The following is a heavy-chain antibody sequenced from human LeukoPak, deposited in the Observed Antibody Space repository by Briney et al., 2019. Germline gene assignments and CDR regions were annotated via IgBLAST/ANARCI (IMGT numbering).Heavy chain of an antibody. J-gene: IGHJ4*02. V-gene: IGHV3-21*01. Sequence: PGGSLRLSCAASGFTFSSYSMNWVRQAPGKGLEWVSSISSSSSYIYYADSVKGRFTISRDNAKNSLYPQMNSLRAEDTAVYYCARGYSSSPLGDYWGQGTLVTVSS. CDR1: GFTFSSYS. CDR2: ISSSSSYI. CDR3: ARGYSSSPLGDY. D-gene: IGHD6-6*01.